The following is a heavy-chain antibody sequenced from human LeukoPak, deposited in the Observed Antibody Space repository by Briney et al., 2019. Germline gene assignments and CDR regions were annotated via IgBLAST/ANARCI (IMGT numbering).Heavy chain of an antibody. D-gene: IGHD3-10*01. V-gene: IGHV4-34*01. CDR1: GGSFSGYY. J-gene: IGHJ5*02. CDR2: INHSGST. CDR3: AKGRWSYGSGRPWCDP. Sequence: PSETLSLTCAVYGGSFSGYYWSWIRQPPAKGLEWIGEINHSGSTNYNPSLKSRVTISVDTSKNQFSLKLSSVTAAGTAVYYRAKGRWSYGSGRPWCDPWGQGTLVTVSS.